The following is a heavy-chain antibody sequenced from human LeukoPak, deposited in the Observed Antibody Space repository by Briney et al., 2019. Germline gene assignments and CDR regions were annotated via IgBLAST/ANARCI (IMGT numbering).Heavy chain of an antibody. V-gene: IGHV1-8*01. CDR3: ARAWGPFLEWLNWFDP. Sequence: ASVKVSCKASGYTFTSYDINWVRQATGQGLEWMGWMNPNSGNTGYAQKFQGRVTITRNTSISTAYMELSSLRSEDTAVYYCARAWGPFLEWLNWFDPWGQGTLVTVSS. CDR2: MNPNSGNT. D-gene: IGHD3-3*02. J-gene: IGHJ5*02. CDR1: GYTFTSYD.